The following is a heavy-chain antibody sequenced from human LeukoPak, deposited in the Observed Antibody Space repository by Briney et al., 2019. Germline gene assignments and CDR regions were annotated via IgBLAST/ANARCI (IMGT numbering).Heavy chain of an antibody. J-gene: IGHJ4*02. CDR1: GGSISSSSYY. V-gene: IGHV4-39*01. CDR3: VRLNGGYYEAIFDY. Sequence: KPSETLSLTCTVSGGSISSSSYYWGWIRQPPGKGLECLGSMYYSGSTYYNPPLKSRVTISVDTYKNQFSLNLTSVTPADTAVYYCVRLNGGYYEAIFDYWGQGTLVTVSS. D-gene: IGHD3-22*01. CDR2: MYYSGST.